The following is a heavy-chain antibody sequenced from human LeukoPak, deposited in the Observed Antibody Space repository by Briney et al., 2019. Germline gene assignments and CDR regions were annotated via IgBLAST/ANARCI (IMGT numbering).Heavy chain of an antibody. D-gene: IGHD4-17*01. CDR2: ISSSSSYI. CDR1: GFIFRSYE. J-gene: IGHJ6*03. V-gene: IGHV3-21*01. CDR3: ARDRGDYGKYSYYYYYMDV. Sequence: GGSLRLSCAASGFIFRSYEMNWVRQAPGKGLEWVSSISSSSSYIYYADSVKGRFTISRDNAKNSLYLQMNSLRAEDTAVYYCARDRGDYGKYSYYYYYMDVWGNGTTVTVSS.